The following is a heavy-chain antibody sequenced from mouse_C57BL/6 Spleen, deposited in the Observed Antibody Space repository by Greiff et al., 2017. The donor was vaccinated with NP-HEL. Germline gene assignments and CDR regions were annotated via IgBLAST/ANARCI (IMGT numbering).Heavy chain of an antibody. CDR1: GYAFTNYL. J-gene: IGHJ3*01. V-gene: IGHV1-54*01. D-gene: IGHD2-9*01. Sequence: VQLQQSGAELVRPGTSVKVSCKASGYAFTNYLIEWVKQRPGQGLEWIGVINPGSGGTNYNEKFKGKATLTAGKSSSTAYMQLSSLTSEDSAVYFCARWTSYYGYDGFAYWGQGTLVTVSA. CDR3: ARWTSYYGYDGFAY. CDR2: INPGSGGT.